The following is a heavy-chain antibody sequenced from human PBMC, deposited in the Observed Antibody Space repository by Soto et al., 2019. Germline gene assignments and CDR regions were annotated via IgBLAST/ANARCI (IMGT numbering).Heavy chain of an antibody. V-gene: IGHV3-7*03. CDR1: GFTFSSYW. CDR2: IKQDGSEK. J-gene: IGHJ4*02. CDR3: AREGYSSSPYYFDY. D-gene: IGHD6-6*01. Sequence: EVQLVESGGGLVQPGGSLRLSCAASGFTFSSYWMSWVRQAPGKGLEWVANIKQDGSEKYYVDSVKGRFTISRDNAKNSLYLQMNSLRAEDTAVYYCAREGYSSSPYYFDYWGQGTLVTVSS.